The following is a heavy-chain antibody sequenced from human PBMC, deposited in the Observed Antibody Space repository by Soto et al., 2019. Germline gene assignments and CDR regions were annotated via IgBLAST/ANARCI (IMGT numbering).Heavy chain of an antibody. CDR2: INHIFGVS. J-gene: IGHJ6*02. V-gene: IGHV1-69*17. D-gene: IGHD4-17*01. Sequence: QVQLVQSGAEVKKPGSSVKVSCKASGGTFSNYIITWVRQAAGQGLEWMGGINHIFGVSDHAQKFQGRVTFRADKYTSTAYMEMSDLRSEDTAVYFCARALTTVTKVSYDYYNGMDVWGQWTAVSVSS. CDR3: ARALTTVTKVSYDYYNGMDV. CDR1: GGTFSNYI.